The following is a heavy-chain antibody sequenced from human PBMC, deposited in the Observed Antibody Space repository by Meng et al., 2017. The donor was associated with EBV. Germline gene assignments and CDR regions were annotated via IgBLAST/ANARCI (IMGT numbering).Heavy chain of an antibody. CDR1: GESFSGYY. V-gene: IGHV4-34*01. Sequence: QVQLQQWGAGLLKPSETLFLTCGLSGESFSGYYCSWVRQSPGKGLEWIGEVNHAGRTNFNPSLKSRVSISLDTSKNQFSLKLNSVTVADTAVYYCAEGRGTFDYWGRGTLVTVSS. CDR2: VNHAGRT. J-gene: IGHJ4*02. CDR3: AEGRGTFDY.